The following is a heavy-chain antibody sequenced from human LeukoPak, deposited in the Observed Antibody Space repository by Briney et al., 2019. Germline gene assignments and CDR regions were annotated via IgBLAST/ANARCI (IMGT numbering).Heavy chain of an antibody. J-gene: IGHJ4*02. Sequence: ESGGSLRLSCAASGFTFSSYAMSWVRQAPGKGLEWVSAISGSGGSTYYADSVKGRFTISRDNSKNTLYLQMNSLRAEDTAVYYCGNHGFPFFYNSSGFYPFDHWGQGTLVTVSS. CDR3: GNHGFPFFYNSSGFYPFDH. CDR2: ISGSGGST. D-gene: IGHD3-22*01. V-gene: IGHV3-23*01. CDR1: GFTFSSYA.